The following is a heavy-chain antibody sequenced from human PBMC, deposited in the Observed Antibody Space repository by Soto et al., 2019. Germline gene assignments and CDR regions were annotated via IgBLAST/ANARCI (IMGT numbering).Heavy chain of an antibody. J-gene: IGHJ5*02. D-gene: IGHD1-1*01. Sequence: QVTLKESGPVLVKPTETLTLTCTVSGFSLSNARMGVSWIRQPPGKALEWLAHIFSNDEKSYSTSRKSRLTISNDPSKSQVVLTTTTMDPVDTATYYSARIRHHWNNYCFAPWGHGTLVTVSS. CDR1: GFSLSNARMG. CDR2: IFSNDEK. CDR3: ARIRHHWNNYCFAP. V-gene: IGHV2-26*01.